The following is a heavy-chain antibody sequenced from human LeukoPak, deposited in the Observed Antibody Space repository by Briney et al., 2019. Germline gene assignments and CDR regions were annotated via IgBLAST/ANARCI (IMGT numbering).Heavy chain of an antibody. D-gene: IGHD2-21*02. CDR1: GFALKSIS. CDR3: ARVVVSGPTGWFVS. Sequence: AGGSLTFSCAGYGFALKSISLAWLRQAPGKGLEGFSSISSTSAYIHYADSVKGRFTISRDNVDNVVYLEMNSLGAEDTATYYCARVVVSGPTGWFVSWGQGTLVIVSS. V-gene: IGHV3-21*01. CDR2: ISSTSAYI. J-gene: IGHJ5*01.